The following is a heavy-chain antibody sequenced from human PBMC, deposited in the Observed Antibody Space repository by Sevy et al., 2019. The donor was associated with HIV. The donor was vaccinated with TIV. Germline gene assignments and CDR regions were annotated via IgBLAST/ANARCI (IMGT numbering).Heavy chain of an antibody. D-gene: IGHD7-27*01. J-gene: IGHJ4*02. CDR1: GYTFTSYD. CDR2: MNPNSGNT. CDR3: ARGRLTGIGFDY. Sequence: ASVKVSCKASGYTFTSYDINWVRQATGQGLEGMGWMNPNSGNTGYAQKFQGRVTLTRNTSISTAYMELSGLRSEDTAVYYCARGRLTGIGFDYWGQGTLVTVSS. V-gene: IGHV1-8*01.